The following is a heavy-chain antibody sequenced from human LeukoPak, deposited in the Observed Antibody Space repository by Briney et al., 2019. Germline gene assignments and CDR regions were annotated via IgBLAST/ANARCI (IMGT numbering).Heavy chain of an antibody. Sequence: GASVKVSSKASGYTFTGYGISWVRQAPGQGLEWMGWISAYNGNTNHAQKLQGRVTMTTDTSTSTAYMELRSLRSDDTAVYYCAKGGYDILTGYDSPSDYWGQGTLVTVSS. J-gene: IGHJ4*02. CDR1: GYTFTGYG. V-gene: IGHV1-18*04. CDR2: ISAYNGNT. D-gene: IGHD3-9*01. CDR3: AKGGYDILTGYDSPSDY.